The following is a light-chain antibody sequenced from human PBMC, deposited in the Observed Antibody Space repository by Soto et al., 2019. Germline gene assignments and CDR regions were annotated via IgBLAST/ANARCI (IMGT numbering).Light chain of an antibody. Sequence: EIVLTQSPGTLSLSPGQRATLSCRASQRLSASDIAWYQQKPGQAPKFLIYGVSSRATGIPDRFSGSGSGTDFTLTISRLEPGDFALYYCQHYYGTSPIAFGQGTRLEIK. CDR1: QRLSASD. CDR2: GVS. CDR3: QHYYGTSPIA. J-gene: IGKJ5*01. V-gene: IGKV3-20*01.